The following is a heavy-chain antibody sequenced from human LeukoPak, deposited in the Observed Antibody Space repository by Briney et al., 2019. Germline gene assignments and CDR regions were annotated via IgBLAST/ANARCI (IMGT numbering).Heavy chain of an antibody. CDR3: VTNWNGSYALY. V-gene: IGHV4-34*01. CDR2: INHSGST. D-gene: IGHD1-20*01. J-gene: IGHJ4*02. CDR1: GGSFSGYY. Sequence: SETLSLTCAVYGGSFSGYYWSWIRQPSGKGLEWIGEINHSGSTNYNPSLKSRVTISVDTSKNQFSLKLSSVTAAGTAVYYCVTNWNGSYALYWGQGTLVTVSS.